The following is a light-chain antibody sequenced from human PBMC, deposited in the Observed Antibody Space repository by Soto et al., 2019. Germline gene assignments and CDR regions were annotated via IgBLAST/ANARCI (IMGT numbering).Light chain of an antibody. CDR3: QQYNNWPPLT. Sequence: EIVLTQSPATLSLSPGERATLSCRASQSVSSYLAWYQQKPGQAPRLLIHDASNRATGIPARFSGSGSGTDFTLTISSLQSEDFAVYYCQQYNNWPPLTFGGGTKVEIK. J-gene: IGKJ4*01. CDR1: QSVSSY. CDR2: DAS. V-gene: IGKV3-11*01.